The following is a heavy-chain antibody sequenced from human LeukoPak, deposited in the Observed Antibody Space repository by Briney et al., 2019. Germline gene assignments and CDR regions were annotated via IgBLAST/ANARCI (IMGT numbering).Heavy chain of an antibody. J-gene: IGHJ4*02. Sequence: AGSLRLSCAASGFTFSSYAMHWVRQAPGKGLEWVAVISYDGSNKYYADSVKGRFTISRDNSKNTLYLQMNSLRAEDTAVYYCAGDGGYQGIGLGTDYWGQGTLVTVSS. V-gene: IGHV3-30-3*01. CDR3: AGDGGYQGIGLGTDY. CDR1: GFTFSSYA. CDR2: ISYDGSNK. D-gene: IGHD5-12*01.